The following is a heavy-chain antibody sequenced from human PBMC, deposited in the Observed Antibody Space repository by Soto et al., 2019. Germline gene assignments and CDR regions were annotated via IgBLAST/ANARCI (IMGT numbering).Heavy chain of an antibody. J-gene: IGHJ3*02. CDR2: IIPIFSTT. V-gene: IGHV1-69*12. CDR3: SREVAADGTFREDVFDI. CDR1: GGTFSNHA. Sequence: QVHLVQSGAEVKKPGSSVKVSCKAPGGTFSNHAINWVRQAPGQGLEWMGRIIPIFSTTNYAQKFQGRVTITAEGSTITAYLEVSSLKQDDKAVYYCSREVAADGTFREDVFDILGQGTFGNGSS. D-gene: IGHD6-13*01.